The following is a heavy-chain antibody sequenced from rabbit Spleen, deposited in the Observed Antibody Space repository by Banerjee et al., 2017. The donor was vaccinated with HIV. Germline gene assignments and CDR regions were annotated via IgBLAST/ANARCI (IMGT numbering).Heavy chain of an antibody. Sequence: QSLEESGGDLVKPGASLTLTCKASGIDFSSVYYMCWVRQAPEKGLEWIACISSGSSGGTWYASWAKGRFTISKTSSTTVTLELNSLTAADTAMYFCARDGDTYGILGTGFFFNLWGPGTLVTVS. V-gene: IGHV1S40*01. J-gene: IGHJ4*01. CDR2: ISSGSSGGT. D-gene: IGHD7-1*01. CDR3: ARDGDTYGILGTGFFFNL. CDR1: GIDFSSVYY.